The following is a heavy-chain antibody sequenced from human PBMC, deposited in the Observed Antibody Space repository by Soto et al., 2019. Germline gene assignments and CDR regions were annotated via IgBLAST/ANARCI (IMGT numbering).Heavy chain of an antibody. CDR2: IYSGGST. D-gene: IGHD5-12*01. J-gene: IGHJ4*02. CDR3: TYRQRGYHSGDDY. V-gene: IGHV3-53*01. CDR1: GFTVSSNY. Sequence: EVQLVESGGGLIQPGGSLRLSCAASGFTVSSNYMSWVRQAPGKGLEWVSVIYSGGSTYYADSVKGRFTISRDNSKNTLYLQMNRLRAEDTAVYYCTYRQRGYHSGDDYWGQGTLVTVSS.